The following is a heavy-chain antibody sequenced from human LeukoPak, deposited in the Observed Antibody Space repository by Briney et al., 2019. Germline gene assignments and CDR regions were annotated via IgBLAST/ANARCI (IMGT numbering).Heavy chain of an antibody. J-gene: IGHJ4*02. Sequence: GGSLRLSCAASGFTFSSYGVSWVRQAPGKGLEWVSAISGSGGSTYYADSVKGRFTISRDNSKNTLYLQMNSLRAEDTAVYYCAKDLRLHSVTLLFDYWGQGTLVTVSS. D-gene: IGHD3-16*01. V-gene: IGHV3-23*01. CDR3: AKDLRLHSVTLLFDY. CDR1: GFTFSSYG. CDR2: ISGSGGST.